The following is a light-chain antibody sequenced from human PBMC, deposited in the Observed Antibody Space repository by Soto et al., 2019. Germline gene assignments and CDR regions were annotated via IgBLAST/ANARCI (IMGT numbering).Light chain of an antibody. CDR1: QSVSSS. J-gene: IGKJ2*01. CDR3: QQRSNWRRT. Sequence: EIVLTQSPATLSLSPGERATLSCRASQSVSSSLGWYQQIPGQAPRLLIYDASNRSTGIPVRFSGSGSGTDFNLTISSLEPEDFAVYYCQQRSNWRRTFGQGTKLEIK. CDR2: DAS. V-gene: IGKV3-11*01.